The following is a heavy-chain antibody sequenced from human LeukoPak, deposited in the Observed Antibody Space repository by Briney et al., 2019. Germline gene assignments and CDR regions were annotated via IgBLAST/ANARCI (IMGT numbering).Heavy chain of an antibody. CDR2: VKNDGSST. V-gene: IGHV3-74*01. J-gene: IGHJ4*02. D-gene: IGHD3-3*01. Sequence: GGSLRLSCAASGFAFSNHWMHWVRQAPGKGLVWLSHVKNDGSSTNYADSVRGRFTISRDNAKNTLYLQMNSLRAEDTAVYYCARGTDYWSGYIDYWGQGTLVTVSS. CDR1: GFAFSNHW. CDR3: ARGTDYWSGYIDY.